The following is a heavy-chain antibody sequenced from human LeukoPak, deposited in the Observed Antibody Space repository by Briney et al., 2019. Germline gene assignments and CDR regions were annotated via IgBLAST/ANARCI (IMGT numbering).Heavy chain of an antibody. CDR1: GYSISNGYY. V-gene: IGHV4-38-2*02. CDR3: ARVLSYQVDY. J-gene: IGHJ4*02. D-gene: IGHD2-2*01. Sequence: SETLSLTCTVSGYSISNGYYWGWIRQSPEKGLEWIGGIYHTGSAYYNPSLKSRVTISVDTSKNQFSLKLSSVTAADTAVYYCARVLSYQVDYWGQGTLVTVSS. CDR2: IYHTGSA.